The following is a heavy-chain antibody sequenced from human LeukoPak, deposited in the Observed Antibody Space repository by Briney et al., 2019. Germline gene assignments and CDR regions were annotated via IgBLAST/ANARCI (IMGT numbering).Heavy chain of an antibody. CDR3: AREVERRYYYHYYMDV. D-gene: IGHD1-1*01. CDR1: GGTFSSYA. J-gene: IGHJ6*03. V-gene: IGHV1-69*05. CDR2: IIPIFGTA. Sequence: SVKVSCKASGGTFSSYAISWVRQAPGQGLEWMGRIIPIFGTANYAQKFQGRVTITTDESTSTAYMELSSLRSEDTAVYYCAREVERRYYYHYYMDVWGKGTTVTVSS.